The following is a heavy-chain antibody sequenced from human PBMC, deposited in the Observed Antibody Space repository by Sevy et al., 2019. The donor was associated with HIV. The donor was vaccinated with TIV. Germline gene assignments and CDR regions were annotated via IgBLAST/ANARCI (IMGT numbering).Heavy chain of an antibody. CDR2: ISGSGGST. J-gene: IGHJ4*02. Sequence: GGSLRLSCAASGFTFSSYAMSWVRQAPGKGLEWVAAISGSGGSTYYADSVKGRFTISRDNSKNTLYLQMNSLRAEDTAVYYCAKVDSSSPEPKFDYWGQGTLVTVSS. CDR1: GFTFSSYA. D-gene: IGHD6-6*01. V-gene: IGHV3-23*01. CDR3: AKVDSSSPEPKFDY.